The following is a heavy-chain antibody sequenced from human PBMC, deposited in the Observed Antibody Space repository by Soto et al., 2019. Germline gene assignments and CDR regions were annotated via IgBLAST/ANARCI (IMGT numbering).Heavy chain of an antibody. CDR1: GFTFSSYA. D-gene: IGHD3-22*01. J-gene: IGHJ3*02. CDR2: ISGSGGST. Sequence: PGGSLRLSCAASGFTFSSYAMSWVRQAPGKGLEWVSAISGSGGSTYYADSVKGRFTISRDNSKNTLYLQMNSLRAEDTAVYYCAKGWAGYYDSSGYYSYDAFDIWGQGTMVTVS. CDR3: AKGWAGYYDSSGYYSYDAFDI. V-gene: IGHV3-23*01.